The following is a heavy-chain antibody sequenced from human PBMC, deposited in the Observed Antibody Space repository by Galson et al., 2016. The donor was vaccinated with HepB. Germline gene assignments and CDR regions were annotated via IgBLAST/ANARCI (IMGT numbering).Heavy chain of an antibody. J-gene: IGHJ4*02. CDR2: VFHTGRF. CDR3: ARVSAGTYFDY. CDR1: GGSIKAYY. V-gene: IGHV4-59*01. Sequence: LSLTCNVSGGSIKAYYWAWIRQPPGKGLEWIGNVFHTGRFNYNPSLKSRVTIAFDTSKSQISLMLGSMTAADTAVYFCARVSAGTYFDYWGQGTLGTVSS. D-gene: IGHD1-14*01.